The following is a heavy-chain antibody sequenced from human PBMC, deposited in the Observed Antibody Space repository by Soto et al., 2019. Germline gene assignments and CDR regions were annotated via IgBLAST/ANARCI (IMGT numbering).Heavy chain of an antibody. J-gene: IGHJ3*02. Sequence: QVQLQESGPGLVKPSGTLSLTCAVSGGSISSSNWWSWVRQPPGKGLEWIGEIYHSGSTNYNPSLKSRVTISVDKSKNQFSLKLSSVTAADTAVYYCARQLGGGWRIAVDLDAFDIWGQGTMVTVSS. D-gene: IGHD6-19*01. CDR1: GGSISSSNW. V-gene: IGHV4-4*02. CDR3: ARQLGGGWRIAVDLDAFDI. CDR2: IYHSGST.